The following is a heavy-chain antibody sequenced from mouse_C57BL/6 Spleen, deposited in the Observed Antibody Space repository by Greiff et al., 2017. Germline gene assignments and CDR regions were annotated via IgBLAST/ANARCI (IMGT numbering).Heavy chain of an antibody. D-gene: IGHD1-1*01. CDR1: GFTFSDYY. J-gene: IGHJ2*01. CDR3: ARQGTTVAYFDY. CDR2: ISNGGGST. Sequence: EVKLVESGGGLVQPGGSLKLSCAASGFTFSDYYMYWVRQTPEKRLEWVAYISNGGGSTYYPDTVKGRFTISRDNAKNTLYLQMSRLKSEDTAMYYCARQGTTVAYFDYWGQGTTLTVSS. V-gene: IGHV5-12*01.